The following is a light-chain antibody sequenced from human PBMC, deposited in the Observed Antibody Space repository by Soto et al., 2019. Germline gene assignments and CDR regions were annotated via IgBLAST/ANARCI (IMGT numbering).Light chain of an antibody. J-gene: IGLJ1*01. CDR1: SSGVGGYNY. Sequence: QSALTQPRSVSGSPGQSVTISRSGTSSGVGGYNYVSWYQQHPGKAPKLMIYEVSNRPSGVSNRFSGSKSGNTASLTLSGLQAEDEADYYCSSYTSSSTLLFGTGTKVTVL. CDR2: EVS. CDR3: SSYTSSSTLL. V-gene: IGLV2-14*01.